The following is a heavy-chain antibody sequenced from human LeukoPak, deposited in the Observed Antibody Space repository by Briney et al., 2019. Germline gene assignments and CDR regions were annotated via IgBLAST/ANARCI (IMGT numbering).Heavy chain of an antibody. J-gene: IGHJ4*02. D-gene: IGHD6-6*01. Sequence: ASVKVSCKASGYTFTSYYMHWVRQAPRQGLEWMGIINPSGGSTSYAQKFQGRVTMTRDTSTSTVYMELSSLRSEDTAVYYCARGNLSIAARRGLDYWGQGTLVTVSS. CDR1: GYTFTSYY. CDR3: ARGNLSIAARRGLDY. CDR2: INPSGGST. V-gene: IGHV1-46*01.